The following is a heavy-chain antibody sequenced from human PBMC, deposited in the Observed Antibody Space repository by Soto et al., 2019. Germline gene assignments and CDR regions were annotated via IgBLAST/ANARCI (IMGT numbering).Heavy chain of an antibody. CDR2: ISTYNGDT. Sequence: QVQLVQSGAEVKKPGASVKVSCKASGYTFTRSGISWVRQAPGQGLEWMGWISTYNGDTNYAQTFQGRVTMTTDTATSTVYRELRSLRSYDTAVYYCARAGVAPYYYYGMDVWGQGTPVTVSS. V-gene: IGHV1-18*01. CDR1: GYTFTRSG. D-gene: IGHD5-12*01. J-gene: IGHJ6*02. CDR3: ARAGVAPYYYYGMDV.